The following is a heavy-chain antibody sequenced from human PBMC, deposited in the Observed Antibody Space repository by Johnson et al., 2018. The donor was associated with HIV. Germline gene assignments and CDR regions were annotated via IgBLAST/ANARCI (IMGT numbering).Heavy chain of an antibody. V-gene: IGHV3-11*04. Sequence: QVQLMESGGGVVRPGGSLRLSCAASGFTFSDYYMSWIRQAPGKGLEWVSYISSSGSTIYYADSVKGRFTISRNNAKNSLYLQMNSVRAEDTAVYYCARRRVAGDDAFDMWGQGTMVSVSS. J-gene: IGHJ3*02. CDR3: ARRRVAGDDAFDM. CDR2: ISSSGSTI. CDR1: GFTFSDYY. D-gene: IGHD6-19*01.